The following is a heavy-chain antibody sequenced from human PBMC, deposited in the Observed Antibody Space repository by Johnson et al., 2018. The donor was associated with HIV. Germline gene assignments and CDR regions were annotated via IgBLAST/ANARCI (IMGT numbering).Heavy chain of an antibody. CDR1: GFTFSVHA. CDR3: ASDGWDLGRYAFDI. J-gene: IGHJ3*02. D-gene: IGHD7-27*01. Sequence: QVQLVESGGGVVQPGRSLRLSCAASGFTFSVHAMHWVRQAPGKGLDWVVVISYDGSNKYYADSVKGRFTISRDNAKKSLYLQMNGLRAEDTAVYCCASDGWDLGRYAFDIWGQGTMVTVSS. CDR2: ISYDGSNK. V-gene: IGHV3-30*04.